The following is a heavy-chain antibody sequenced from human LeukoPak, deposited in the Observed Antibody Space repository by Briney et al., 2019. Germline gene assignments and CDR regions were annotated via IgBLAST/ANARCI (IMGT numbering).Heavy chain of an antibody. J-gene: IGHJ2*01. Sequence: SETLSLTCAAYGGTFRGYYWSWIHQPPGKGLEWIGDIHYTGATNYNPSLTSRVTISGDPSKNQVSLRVSSVTAADTAVYYCARGVLVPYSFDLWGRGTLVTVSS. V-gene: IGHV4-34*01. CDR3: ARGVLVPYSFDL. D-gene: IGHD2-8*02. CDR1: GGTFRGYY. CDR2: IHYTGAT.